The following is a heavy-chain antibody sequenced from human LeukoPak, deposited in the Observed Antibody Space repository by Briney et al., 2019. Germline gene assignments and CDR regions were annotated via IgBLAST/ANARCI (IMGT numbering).Heavy chain of an antibody. Sequence: ASVKVSCKASGYTFTSNYIHWVRQAPGQGLEWMGMIYPSGGSTSYAQKFQGRVTMTRDTSTSTVYMELSSLRSEDTAVYYCARQQLEGFDYWGQGTLVTVSS. V-gene: IGHV1-46*01. CDR1: GYTFTSNY. CDR3: ARQQLEGFDY. J-gene: IGHJ4*02. D-gene: IGHD6-13*01. CDR2: IYPSGGST.